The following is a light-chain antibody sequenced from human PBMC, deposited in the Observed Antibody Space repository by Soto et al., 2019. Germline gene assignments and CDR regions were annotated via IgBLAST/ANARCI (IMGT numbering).Light chain of an antibody. V-gene: IGLV1-40*01. J-gene: IGLJ2*01. CDR1: TSNIGAGYD. CDR2: GNN. CDR3: QSYDGSLSNSVL. Sequence: QSVLRQPPSVSGAPGQRVTISCTGNTSNIGAGYDVHWYRQLPGTAPKLLIFGNNYRPSGVPDRFSGSKSGTSAYLAITGLQAEDEADYYCQSYDGSLSNSVLFGGGTKVTVL.